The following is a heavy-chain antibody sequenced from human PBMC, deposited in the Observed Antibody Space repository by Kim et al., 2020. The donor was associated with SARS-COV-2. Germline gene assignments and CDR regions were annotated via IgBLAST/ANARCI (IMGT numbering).Heavy chain of an antibody. J-gene: IGHJ4*02. V-gene: IGHV4-39*01. CDR3: ARLGRWAGSARTRSFDY. Sequence: LKSRVTISVDTSKNQFSLKLSSVTAADTAVYYCARLGRWAGSARTRSFDYWGQGTLVTVSS. D-gene: IGHD2-2*01.